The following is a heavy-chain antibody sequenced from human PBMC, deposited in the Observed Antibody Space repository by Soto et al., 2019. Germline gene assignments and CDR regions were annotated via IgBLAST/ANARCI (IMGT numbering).Heavy chain of an antibody. CDR3: ASRKRDGYNSFDY. CDR2: IIPIFGTA. J-gene: IGHJ4*02. V-gene: IGHV1-69*13. D-gene: IGHD5-12*01. Sequence: SVKVSCKASGGTFSSYAISWVRQAPGQGLEWMGGIIPIFGTANYAQKFQGRVTITADESTSTAYMELSSLRSEDTAVYYCASRKRDGYNSFDYWGQGTLVTVSS. CDR1: GGTFSSYA.